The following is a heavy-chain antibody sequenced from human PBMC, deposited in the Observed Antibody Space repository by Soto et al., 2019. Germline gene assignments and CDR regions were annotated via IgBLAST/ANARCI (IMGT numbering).Heavy chain of an antibody. CDR1: GYTFTSYY. Sequence: ASVKVSCKASGYTFTSYYMHWVRQAPGQGLEWMGIINPGTGITSGAQKFQGRITMTRDTSTSTVYMELSSLTSEDTAVYYCARVSGSYWPFDYWGQGTLVTVSS. CDR3: ARVSGSYWPFDY. J-gene: IGHJ4*02. D-gene: IGHD1-26*01. V-gene: IGHV1-46*01. CDR2: INPGTGIT.